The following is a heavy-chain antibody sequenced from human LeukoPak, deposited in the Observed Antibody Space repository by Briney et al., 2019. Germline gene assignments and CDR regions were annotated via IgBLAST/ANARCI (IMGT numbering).Heavy chain of an antibody. Sequence: GASVKVSCKASGGTFSSYIITWVRQAPGQGLEWMGRIIPMFGTPNYAQKFQDRVTITADKSTSTAYMELSSLRSEDTAVYYCARAVAGIFWFFDYWGQGTLVTVSS. CDR1: GGTFSSYI. CDR3: ARAVAGIFWFFDY. D-gene: IGHD6-19*01. CDR2: IIPMFGTP. J-gene: IGHJ4*02. V-gene: IGHV1-69*06.